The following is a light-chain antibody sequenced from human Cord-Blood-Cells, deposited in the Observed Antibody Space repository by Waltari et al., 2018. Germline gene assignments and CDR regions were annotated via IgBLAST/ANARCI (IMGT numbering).Light chain of an antibody. CDR3: QAWDSSTVV. V-gene: IGLV3-1*01. Sequence: SSELTQPPSVSVSPGQTASITCSGDKLGDKYACWYQQTPRQSPVRVIYQDSKRPSGIPERFSGSNAGNTATLTISGTQARYEADYYCQAWDSSTVVFGGGTKLTVL. CDR1: KLGDKY. CDR2: QDS. J-gene: IGLJ2*01.